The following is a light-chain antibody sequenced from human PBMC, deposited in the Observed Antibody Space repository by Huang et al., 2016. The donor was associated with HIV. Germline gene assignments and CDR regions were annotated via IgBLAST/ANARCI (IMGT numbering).Light chain of an antibody. CDR2: GAY. V-gene: IGKV3-20*01. Sequence: EIVLTQSPGTLSLSPGDRATLSCRASQSLTTDYLAWYLQRPGQAPRLLIYGAYSRATGIPDRFSGSGSGTDFTLTISRLEPEDFAVYFCQQYVSSPTFGQGTKLEIK. J-gene: IGKJ2*01. CDR3: QQYVSSPT. CDR1: QSLTTDY.